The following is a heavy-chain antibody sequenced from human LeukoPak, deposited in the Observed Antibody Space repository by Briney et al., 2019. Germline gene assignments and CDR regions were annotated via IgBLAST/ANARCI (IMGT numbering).Heavy chain of an antibody. Sequence: GGSLRLSCVASGFTLSSYNMNWVRQAPGKGLEWISSISSSSSSYIYYAGSVKGRFTISRDNARNSLYLQMNGLRAEDTAVYYCARDKKGYSYIGMDVWGKGSTVTVSS. V-gene: IGHV3-21*01. CDR3: ARDKKGYSYIGMDV. D-gene: IGHD5-18*01. CDR2: ISSSSSSYI. CDR1: GFTLSSYN. J-gene: IGHJ6*04.